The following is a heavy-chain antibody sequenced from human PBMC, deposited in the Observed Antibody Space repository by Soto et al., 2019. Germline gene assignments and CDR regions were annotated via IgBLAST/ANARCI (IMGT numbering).Heavy chain of an antibody. V-gene: IGHV3-23*01. CDR3: AKENGYSSSWFEFDY. CDR2: ISGSGGST. J-gene: IGHJ4*02. Sequence: GGSLRLSCAGSGFTFSGSDIHWVRQASGKGLEWVSAISGSGGSTYYADSVKGRFTISRDNSKNTLYLQMNSLRAEDTAVYYCAKENGYSSSWFEFDYWGQGTLVTVSS. D-gene: IGHD6-13*01. CDR1: GFTFSGSD.